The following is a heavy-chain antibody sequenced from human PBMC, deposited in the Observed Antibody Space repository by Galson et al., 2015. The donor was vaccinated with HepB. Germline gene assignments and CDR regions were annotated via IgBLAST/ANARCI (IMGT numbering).Heavy chain of an antibody. V-gene: IGHV3-23*01. CDR3: AKDVTPGNSWGLDY. CDR1: GFTFSTYT. D-gene: IGHD6-13*01. Sequence: SLRLSCAASGFTFSTYTMNWVRQAPGKGLEWVSAIFGRGANTYYADSVKGRFTISRDNSKNTLYLQMNSLRAEDTAVYYCAKDVTPGNSWGLDYWGQGTLVTVSS. CDR2: IFGRGANT. J-gene: IGHJ4*02.